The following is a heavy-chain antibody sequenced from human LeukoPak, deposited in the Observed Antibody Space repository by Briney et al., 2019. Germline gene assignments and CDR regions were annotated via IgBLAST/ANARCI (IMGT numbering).Heavy chain of an antibody. Sequence: PSQTLSLTCTVSGGSIRSGDYYWSWIRQPPGKGLEWIGYIYYSGSTYYNPSLKSRVTISVDTSKNQFSLKLSSVTAADTAVYYCARDCSGGSCYSDWGQGTLVTVSS. V-gene: IGHV4-30-4*01. J-gene: IGHJ4*02. CDR2: IYYSGST. D-gene: IGHD2-15*01. CDR1: GGSIRSGDYY. CDR3: ARDCSGGSCYSD.